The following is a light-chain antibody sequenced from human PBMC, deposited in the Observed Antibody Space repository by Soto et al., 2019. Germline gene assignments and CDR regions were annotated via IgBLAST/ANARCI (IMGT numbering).Light chain of an antibody. J-gene: IGKJ1*01. CDR2: AAS. Sequence: EIVMTQSPDTLSVSPGERATLSCRASQSVSDRVVWYQQKSGQAPSLLIYAASTRAAGVPARFSGSGSGTEFTLTISSLQSEDFAVYFCQQYADWPKTSGQGTKVDVK. CDR3: QQYADWPKT. V-gene: IGKV3-15*01. CDR1: QSVSDR.